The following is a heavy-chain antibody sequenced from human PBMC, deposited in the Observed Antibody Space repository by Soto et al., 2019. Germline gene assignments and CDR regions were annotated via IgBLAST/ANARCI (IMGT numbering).Heavy chain of an antibody. CDR3: ARQIAGGIVVVYGMDV. J-gene: IGHJ6*02. D-gene: IGHD3-22*01. V-gene: IGHV5-10-1*03. Sequence: EVQLVQSGAEVKKPGESLRISCKGSGYSFTSYWISWVRQMPGKGLEWMGRIDPSDSYTNYSPSFQGRVTISADKSISTAYLQWSSLKASDTAMYYCARQIAGGIVVVYGMDVWGQGTTVTVSS. CDR2: IDPSDSYT. CDR1: GYSFTSYW.